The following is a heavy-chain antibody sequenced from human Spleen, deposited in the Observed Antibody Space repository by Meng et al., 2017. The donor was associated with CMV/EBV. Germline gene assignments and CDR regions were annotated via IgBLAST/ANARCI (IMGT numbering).Heavy chain of an antibody. CDR1: GYTFTSYY. Sequence: SGYTFTSYYMHWVRQAPGQGLEWMEIINPSGGSTSYAQKFQGRVTMTRDTSTSTVYMELSSLRSEDTAVYYCARDRIRGVIITPFDYWGQGTLVTVSS. V-gene: IGHV1-46*01. J-gene: IGHJ4*02. CDR3: ARDRIRGVIITPFDY. D-gene: IGHD3-10*01. CDR2: INPSGGST.